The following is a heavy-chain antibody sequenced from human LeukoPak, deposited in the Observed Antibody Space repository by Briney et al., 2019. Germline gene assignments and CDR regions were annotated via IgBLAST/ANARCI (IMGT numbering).Heavy chain of an antibody. D-gene: IGHD2-8*02. Sequence: ASVKVSCKSSGYSFAGYHMHWVRQAPGQGLEWVGRITPSVDTTNYAQKFRDRVTMTRDTSTSTVYMELSSLRSEDTAVYHCVREESGGYFDYWGQGTLVTVSS. V-gene: IGHV1-46*01. CDR3: VREESGGYFDY. CDR2: ITPSVDTT. CDR1: GYSFAGYH. J-gene: IGHJ4*02.